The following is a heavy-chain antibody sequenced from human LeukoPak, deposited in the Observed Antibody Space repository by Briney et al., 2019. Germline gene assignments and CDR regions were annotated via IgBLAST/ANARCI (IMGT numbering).Heavy chain of an antibody. J-gene: IGHJ4*02. V-gene: IGHV3-48*04. CDR2: ISSSSSTI. D-gene: IGHD2-15*01. Sequence: GGSLRLSCAASGFTFSSYSMNWVRQAPGKGLEWVSYISSSSSTIYYADSVKGRFTISRDNAKNSLYLQMDSLRAEDTAVYYCAKVVRLYCSGGTCNAFDYWGQGSLVTVSS. CDR3: AKVVRLYCSGGTCNAFDY. CDR1: GFTFSSYS.